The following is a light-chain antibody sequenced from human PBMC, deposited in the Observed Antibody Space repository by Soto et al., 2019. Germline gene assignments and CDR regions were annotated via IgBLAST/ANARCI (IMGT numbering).Light chain of an antibody. CDR2: GAS. Sequence: EIVLTQSPGILSLSPGERASLSCGASQSISSSFLAWYQQKPGQAPRLLIYGASSRATGIPDRFSGTGSETDFTLTISRLEPEDFAVYYCPQNYNSPITFGQGTRLEIK. CDR3: PQNYNSPIT. CDR1: QSISSSF. J-gene: IGKJ5*01. V-gene: IGKV3-20*01.